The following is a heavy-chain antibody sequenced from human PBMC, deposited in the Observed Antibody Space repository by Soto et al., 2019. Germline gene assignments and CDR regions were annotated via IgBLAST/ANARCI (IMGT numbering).Heavy chain of an antibody. CDR2: IDPYDTGI. Sequence: EVQLVESGGGLVQPGGSLRLSCAASGFAFSSEWMHWVRQAPGKGLVWVSRIDPYDTGISYADSVKGRFTISRDNAKNTLYLQMNSLRAEDTAVYYCTSDTFGARDSWGQETPVTVSS. V-gene: IGHV3-74*01. J-gene: IGHJ4*02. D-gene: IGHD3-10*01. CDR3: TSDTFGARDS. CDR1: GFAFSSEW.